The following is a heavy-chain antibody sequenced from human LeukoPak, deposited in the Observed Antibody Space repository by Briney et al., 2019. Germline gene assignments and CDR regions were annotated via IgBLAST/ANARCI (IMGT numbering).Heavy chain of an antibody. CDR3: ARGGGTFFGVLND. J-gene: IGHJ4*02. D-gene: IGHD3-3*01. Sequence: ASVKVSCKASGYTFTDYFMHWVRQAPGQGLEWVGRINPHSGGTNYAQKFQGRVTMTRDTSISTAYMDLRSLRSDDTAVYYCARGGGTFFGVLNDWGQGTLVIVSS. CDR1: GYTFTDYF. V-gene: IGHV1-2*06. CDR2: INPHSGGT.